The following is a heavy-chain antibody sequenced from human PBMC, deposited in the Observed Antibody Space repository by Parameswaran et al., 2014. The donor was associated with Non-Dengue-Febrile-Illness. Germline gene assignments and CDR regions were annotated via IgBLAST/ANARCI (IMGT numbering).Heavy chain of an antibody. D-gene: IGHD3-16*01. CDR2: IYYSGST. Sequence: RWIRQPPGKGLEWIGYIYYSGSTYYNPSLKSRVTISVDTSKNQFSLKLSSVTAADTAVYYCASGGRVTWFDPWGQGTLVTVSS. J-gene: IGHJ5*02. V-gene: IGHV4-31*02. CDR3: ASGGRVTWFDP.